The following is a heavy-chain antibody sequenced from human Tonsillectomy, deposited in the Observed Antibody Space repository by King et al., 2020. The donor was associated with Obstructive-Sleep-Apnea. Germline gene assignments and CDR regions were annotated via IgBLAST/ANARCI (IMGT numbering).Heavy chain of an antibody. J-gene: IGHJ6*02. CDR1: GFTFSSYA. CDR2: ISYDGSNK. V-gene: IGHV3-30*04. D-gene: IGHD3-3*01. Sequence: VQLVESGGGVVQPGRSLRLSCAASGFTFSSYAMHWVRQAPGKGREWGAVISYDGSNKYYADSVKGRFTISRDNSKNTLYLQMNSLRAEETAVYYCASTILYGMDVWGQGTTVTVSS. CDR3: ASTILYGMDV.